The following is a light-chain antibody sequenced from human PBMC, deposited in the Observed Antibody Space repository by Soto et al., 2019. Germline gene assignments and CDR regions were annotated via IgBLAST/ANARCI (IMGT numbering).Light chain of an antibody. CDR1: QTVRNNY. CDR3: QQFSSYPPT. Sequence: VVLPQSPGPLSLSPGERATLSCRASQTVRNNYLAWYQQKPGQAPRLLIYDASSRATGIPDRFSGGGSGTDFTLTISRLEPEDFAVYYCQQFSSYPPTFGAGTNVDIK. J-gene: IGKJ3*01. V-gene: IGKV3-20*01. CDR2: DAS.